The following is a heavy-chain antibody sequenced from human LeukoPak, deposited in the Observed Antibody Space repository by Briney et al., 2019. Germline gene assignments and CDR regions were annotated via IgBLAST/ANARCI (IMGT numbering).Heavy chain of an antibody. J-gene: IGHJ5*02. Sequence: ASVKVSCKASGYTFTSYDINWVRQATGQGHEWMGWMNPNSGNTGYAQKFQGRVTITRNTSISTAYMELSSLRSEDTAVYYCARGERDCSSTSCYSPWFDPWGQGTLVTVSS. V-gene: IGHV1-8*03. CDR3: ARGERDCSSTSCYSPWFDP. CDR1: GYTFTSYD. D-gene: IGHD2-2*01. CDR2: MNPNSGNT.